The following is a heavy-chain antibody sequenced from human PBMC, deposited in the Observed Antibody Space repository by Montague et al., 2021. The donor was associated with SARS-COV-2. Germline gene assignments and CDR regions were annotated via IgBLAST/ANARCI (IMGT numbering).Heavy chain of an antibody. CDR3: ARCRYSGSWYGPNYYFDY. D-gene: IGHD6-13*01. J-gene: IGHJ4*02. CDR2: ITYGGST. V-gene: IGHV4-34*01. Sequence: SETLSLTCAVSGGSFSSYYWSWIRQPPGKGLEWIGEITYGGSTNYNPSLKSRVTISLDTSTNQFSLKLTSVTAADTAVYYCARCRYSGSWYGPNYYFDYWGQGTLVTVSS. CDR1: GGSFSSYY.